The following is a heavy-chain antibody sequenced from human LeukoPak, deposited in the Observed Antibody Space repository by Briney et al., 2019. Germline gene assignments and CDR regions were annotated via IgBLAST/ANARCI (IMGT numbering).Heavy chain of an antibody. Sequence: SETLSLTCTVSGGSISSYYWSWIRQPPGKGLEWIGYIYYSGSTNYNPSLKSRVTISEDTSKNQFSLKLSSVTAADTAVYYCASGTTVTTDDAFDIWGQGTMVTVSS. V-gene: IGHV4-59*01. CDR2: IYYSGST. CDR3: ASGTTVTTDDAFDI. J-gene: IGHJ3*02. D-gene: IGHD4-11*01. CDR1: GGSISSYY.